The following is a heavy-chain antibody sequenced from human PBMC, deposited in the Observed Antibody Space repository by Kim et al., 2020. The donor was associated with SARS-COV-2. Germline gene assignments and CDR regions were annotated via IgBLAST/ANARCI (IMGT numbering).Heavy chain of an antibody. CDR2: IYYSGST. V-gene: IGHV4-59*01. Sequence: SETLSLTCTVSGGSISSYYWSWIRQPPGKGLEWIGYIYYSGSTNYNPSLKSRVTISVDTSKNQFSLKLSSVTAADTAVYYCARVPTGLDFSASYHYPGYYYYGMDVWGQGTTVTVSS. D-gene: IGHD3-3*01. CDR3: ARVPTGLDFSASYHYPGYYYYGMDV. CDR1: GGSISSYY. J-gene: IGHJ6*02.